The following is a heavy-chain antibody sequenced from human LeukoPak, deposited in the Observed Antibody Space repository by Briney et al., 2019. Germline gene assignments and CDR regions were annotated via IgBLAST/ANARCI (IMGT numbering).Heavy chain of an antibody. Sequence: SETLSLTCAVYGRSFSGYYWSWIRQPPGKGLEWIGEINHSGSTNYNPSLKSRVTMSVDTSKNQFSLKLSSVTAADTAVYYCARGGVGLFDYWGQGTLVTVSS. CDR2: INHSGST. CDR1: GRSFSGYY. J-gene: IGHJ4*02. V-gene: IGHV4-34*01. CDR3: ARGGVGLFDY.